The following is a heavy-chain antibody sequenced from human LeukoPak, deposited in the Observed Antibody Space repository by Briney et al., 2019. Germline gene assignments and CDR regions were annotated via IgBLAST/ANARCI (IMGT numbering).Heavy chain of an antibody. Sequence: NTSETLSLTCAVYGGSFSGYYWSWIRQPPGKGLEWIGEINHSGSTDYNPSLKSRVTISVDTSKNQFPLKLSSVTAADTAVYYCARGDYDFWSGYPNWFDPWGQGTLVTVSS. CDR1: GGSFSGYY. CDR3: ARGDYDFWSGYPNWFDP. CDR2: INHSGST. J-gene: IGHJ5*02. D-gene: IGHD3-3*01. V-gene: IGHV4-34*01.